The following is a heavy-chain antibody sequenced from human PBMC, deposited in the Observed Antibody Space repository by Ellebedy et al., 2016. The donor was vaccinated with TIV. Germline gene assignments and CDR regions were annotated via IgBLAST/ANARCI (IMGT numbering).Heavy chain of an antibody. CDR2: INHSGST. Sequence: MPSETLSLTCAVYGGSFSGYYWSWTRQPPRTGLEWIGEINHSGSTNYNPSLKSRVTISVDTSKNQFSLKLSSVTAADTAVYYCARVVWQQPVSYAFDIWGQGTMVTVSS. J-gene: IGHJ3*02. CDR1: GGSFSGYY. V-gene: IGHV4-34*01. CDR3: ARVVWQQPVSYAFDI. D-gene: IGHD6-13*01.